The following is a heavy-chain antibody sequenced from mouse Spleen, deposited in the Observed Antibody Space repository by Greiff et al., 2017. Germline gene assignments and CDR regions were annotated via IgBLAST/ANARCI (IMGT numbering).Heavy chain of an antibody. CDR1: GYTFTSYV. V-gene: IGHV1-14*01. CDR2: INPYNDGT. D-gene: IGHD2-9*01. CDR3: ARPPSYYGYADFDY. J-gene: IGHJ2*01. Sequence: EVQGVESGPELVKPGASVKMSCKASGYTFTSYVMHWVKQKPGQGLEWIGYINPYNDGTKYNEKFKGKATLTSDKSSSTAYMELSSLTSEDSAVYYCARPPSYYGYADFDYWGQGTTLTVSS.